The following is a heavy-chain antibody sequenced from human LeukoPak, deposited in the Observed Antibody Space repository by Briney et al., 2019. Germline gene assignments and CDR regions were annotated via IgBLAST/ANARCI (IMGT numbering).Heavy chain of an antibody. CDR2: ISSSGSTI. Sequence: GGSLRLSCAASGFTFSSYEMNWVRQAPGKGLEWVSYISSSGSTIYYADSVKGRFTISRDNAENSLYLQMNSLRAEDTAVYYCARDRGYSYGYPNYFDYWGQGTLVTVSS. V-gene: IGHV3-48*03. CDR1: GFTFSSYE. CDR3: ARDRGYSYGYPNYFDY. D-gene: IGHD5-18*01. J-gene: IGHJ4*02.